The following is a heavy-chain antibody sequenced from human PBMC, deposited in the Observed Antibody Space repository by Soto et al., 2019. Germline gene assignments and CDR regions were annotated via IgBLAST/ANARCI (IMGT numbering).Heavy chain of an antibody. J-gene: IGHJ4*02. CDR2: INPNSGGS. Sequence: ASVKVSCKASGYTFTGHYIHWVRQAPGQGLEWMGWINPNSGGSNYAQNFQGRVTMTRDTSISTAYLELSKLSSDDTAVYYCARQDSGGALVQQTDDSWGQGTLVTVSS. D-gene: IGHD6-13*01. V-gene: IGHV1-2*02. CDR3: ARQDSGGALVQQTDDS. CDR1: GYTFTGHY.